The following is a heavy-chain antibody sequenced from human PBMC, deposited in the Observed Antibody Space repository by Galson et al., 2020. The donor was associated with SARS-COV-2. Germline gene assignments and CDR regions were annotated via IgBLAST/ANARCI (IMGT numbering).Heavy chain of an antibody. D-gene: IGHD1-1*01. CDR2: ISYDGSEK. CDR3: AKDTNPDLYNWNDEDYFDD. V-gene: IGHV3-30*18. CDR1: GFLFMSYG. Sequence: GESLKISCAASGFLFMSYGMHWVRQAPGKGLEWVAVISYDGSEKYYADSVKGRFTISRDNSKNMLYLQMNSLRAEDTAVYYCAKDTNPDLYNWNDEDYFDDWGQGTLVTVSS. J-gene: IGHJ4*02.